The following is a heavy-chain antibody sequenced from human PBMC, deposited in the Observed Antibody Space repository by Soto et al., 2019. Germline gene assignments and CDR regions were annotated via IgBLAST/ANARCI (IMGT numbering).Heavy chain of an antibody. D-gene: IGHD3-16*01. Sequence: QVQLLQSGGDVKRPGASVRVSCKASGYTFNIYGISWVRQAPGQGLEWMGWISAYNGHTDYAQKFQGRVTMTTDTSTNTISIELRGLRSDDTAVYYCARGRTWGARDFDYWGQGTLITVSS. CDR1: GYTFNIYG. J-gene: IGHJ4*02. CDR2: ISAYNGHT. V-gene: IGHV1-18*01. CDR3: ARGRTWGARDFDY.